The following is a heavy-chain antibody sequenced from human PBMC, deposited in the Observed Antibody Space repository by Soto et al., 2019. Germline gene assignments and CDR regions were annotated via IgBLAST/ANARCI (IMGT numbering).Heavy chain of an antibody. Sequence: PSETLSLTCTVSGGSISSTIYYWGWIRQPPGKGLEWIGSIYYSGSTYYNPSLKSRVTISVDTSKNQFSLKLSSVTAADTAVYYCVGEAIVGDYWGQGTLVTVSS. D-gene: IGHD3-16*01. V-gene: IGHV4-39*01. CDR3: VGEAIVGDY. CDR2: IYYSGST. J-gene: IGHJ4*02. CDR1: GGSISSTIYY.